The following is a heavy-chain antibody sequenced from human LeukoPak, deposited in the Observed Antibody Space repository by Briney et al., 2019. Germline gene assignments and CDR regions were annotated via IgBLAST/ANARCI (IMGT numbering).Heavy chain of an antibody. CDR3: AKSLVSTGTYYSSFDY. J-gene: IGHJ4*02. CDR2: ISGSGDNT. Sequence: PPGGSLRLSCAASGVTFITYAMGWVRQAPGKGLEWVSGISGSGDNTYYAGSVKGRFTISRDNSKNTLYLQMNSLRAEDTAVYYCAKSLVSTGTYYSSFDYWGQGTLVTVSS. V-gene: IGHV3-23*01. D-gene: IGHD2-15*01. CDR1: GVTFITYA.